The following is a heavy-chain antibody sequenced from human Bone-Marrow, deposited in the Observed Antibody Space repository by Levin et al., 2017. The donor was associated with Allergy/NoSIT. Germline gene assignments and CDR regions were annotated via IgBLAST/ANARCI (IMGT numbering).Heavy chain of an antibody. J-gene: IGHJ6*02. CDR3: ARAVPGPATGGGPLFHHGMDV. CDR1: GYTFTYHG. Sequence: ASVKVSCRASGYTFTYHGISWVRQAPGQGLEWMGWISVYTGNTNYAERLQGRVTMTTDTSTSTAFMELRSLRSDDTALYFCARAVPGPATGGGPLFHHGMDVWGQGTTVIVSS. CDR2: ISVYTGNT. V-gene: IGHV1-18*01. D-gene: IGHD3-16*01.